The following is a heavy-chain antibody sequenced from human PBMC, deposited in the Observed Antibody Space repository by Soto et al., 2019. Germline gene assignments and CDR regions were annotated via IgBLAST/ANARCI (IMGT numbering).Heavy chain of an antibody. CDR3: ARDLGKY. V-gene: IGHV4-59*01. Sequence: PSETLSLTCTVSGGSISSYSWSWIRQPPGKGLEWIGYIYYSGSTNYNPSLKSRVTISVDTSKNQCSLKLSSVTAADTAVYYCARDLGKYWGQGTLVTVSS. CDR1: GGSISSYS. CDR2: IYYSGST. J-gene: IGHJ4*02.